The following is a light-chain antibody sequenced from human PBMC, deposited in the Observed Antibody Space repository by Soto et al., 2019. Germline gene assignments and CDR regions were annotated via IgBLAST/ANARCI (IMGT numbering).Light chain of an antibody. CDR2: EVT. CDR3: SSYTNIHRRSCD. CDR1: SGDIGSYNR. J-gene: IGLJ1*01. Sequence: SFLTQPASVSGSPGQSITISCTGTSGDIGSYNRVSWYQQHPGKAPKLIIYEVTDRPSGVSNRFSGSKSGNTASLTISGLQAEDEAEYYCSSYTNIHRRSCDFGDGTKVTV. V-gene: IGLV2-14*01.